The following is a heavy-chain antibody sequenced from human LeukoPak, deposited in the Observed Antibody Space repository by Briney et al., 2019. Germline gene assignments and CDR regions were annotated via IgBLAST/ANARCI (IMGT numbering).Heavy chain of an antibody. Sequence: GGSLRLSCAASGFTFSSYTMSWVRQAPGKGLEWVSAISGSGGSTYYADSVKGRFTISRDNSKNTLYLQMNSLRAEDTAVYYCAKDQSSGWFYYFDYWGQGTLVTVSS. V-gene: IGHV3-23*01. CDR3: AKDQSSGWFYYFDY. CDR1: GFTFSSYT. D-gene: IGHD6-19*01. CDR2: ISGSGGST. J-gene: IGHJ4*02.